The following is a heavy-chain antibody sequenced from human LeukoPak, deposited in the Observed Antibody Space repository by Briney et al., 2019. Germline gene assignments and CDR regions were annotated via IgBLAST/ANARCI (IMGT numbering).Heavy chain of an antibody. V-gene: IGHV1-18*01. CDR3: ARDTGELLRSYYFDY. CDR2: ISAYNGNT. D-gene: IGHD1-26*01. Sequence: ASVKVSCKASGHTFTSYGISWVRQAPGQGLEWMGWISAYNGNTNYAQKLQGRVTMTTDTSTSTAYMELRSLRSDDTAVYYCARDTGELLRSYYFDYWGQGTLVTVSS. CDR1: GHTFTSYG. J-gene: IGHJ4*02.